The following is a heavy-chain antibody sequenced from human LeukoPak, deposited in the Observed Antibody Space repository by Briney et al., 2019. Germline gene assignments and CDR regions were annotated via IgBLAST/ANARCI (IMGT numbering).Heavy chain of an antibody. V-gene: IGHV3-74*01. CDR3: GRGKSPAAVDD. CDR1: GFVFSDYY. D-gene: IGHD2-2*01. CDR2: INGDGSNV. J-gene: IGHJ4*02. Sequence: GGSLRLSCAASGFVFSDYYMHWVRQAPGKGLMWVSHINGDGSNVNYADSVKGRFTISRDNANNTLYLQMNSLRVEDTALYYCGRGKSPAAVDDWGQGTLVTVPS.